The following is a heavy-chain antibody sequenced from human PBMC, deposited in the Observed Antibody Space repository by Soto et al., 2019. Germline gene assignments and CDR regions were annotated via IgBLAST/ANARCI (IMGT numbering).Heavy chain of an antibody. CDR2: IYYSGST. CDR3: AKYCSGGSCYGRGEYFQH. D-gene: IGHD2-15*01. Sequence: QLQLQESGPGLVKPSETLSLTCTVSGGSISSSSYYWGWIRQPPGKGLEWIGSIYYSGSTYYNPSLKSLVTISVDTSKNQFSLKLSSVTAADTAVYYCAKYCSGGSCYGRGEYFQHWGQGTLVTVSS. J-gene: IGHJ1*01. CDR1: GGSISSSSYY. V-gene: IGHV4-39*01.